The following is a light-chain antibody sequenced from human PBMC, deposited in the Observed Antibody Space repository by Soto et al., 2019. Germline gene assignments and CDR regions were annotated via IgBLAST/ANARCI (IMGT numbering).Light chain of an antibody. CDR1: QSVLFTSNNKNY. V-gene: IGKV4-1*01. CDR2: WAS. Sequence: DIVMTQSPDSLAVSLGERATIKCKSSQSVLFTSNNKNYLGWFQQKPRQPPQLLLSWASTRESGAPVRFSGSGSGTDFTLTISSLQAEDVAVYYCKQYYVTPLTVGGGTKVDSK. CDR3: KQYYVTPLT. J-gene: IGKJ4*01.